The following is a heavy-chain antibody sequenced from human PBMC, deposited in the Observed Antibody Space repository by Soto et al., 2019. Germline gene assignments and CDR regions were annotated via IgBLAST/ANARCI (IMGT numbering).Heavy chain of an antibody. CDR1: GFTFSHYA. J-gene: IGHJ4*02. D-gene: IGHD6-19*01. V-gene: IGHV3-30*04. CDR3: ARESVAGFD. CDR2: VSDGGYNK. Sequence: SVGSLRLSCAASGFTFSHYAMHWVRQPPGKGLEWVAVVSDGGYNKFYFDSVKGRFTVFRDDSKQTLDLQMNDLRPEDTAIYFCARESVAGFDWGQGTRVTVSS.